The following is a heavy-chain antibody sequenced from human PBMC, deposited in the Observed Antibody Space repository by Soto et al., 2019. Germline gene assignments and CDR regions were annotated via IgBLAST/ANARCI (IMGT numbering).Heavy chain of an antibody. CDR2: ISYDGSGT. D-gene: IGHD1-26*01. CDR3: ARDARIGTDWYFDL. CDR1: AFTFSDYA. J-gene: IGHJ2*01. Sequence: QVQLVESGGGVVQPGRSLRLSCVGSAFTFSDYAIHWVRQAPGKGLDWVAAISYDGSGTYYADSVKGRFTISRDNSKNTLYLQMNRLTVEDTAVYYCARDARIGTDWYFDLWGRGTLVTVSS. V-gene: IGHV3-30-3*01.